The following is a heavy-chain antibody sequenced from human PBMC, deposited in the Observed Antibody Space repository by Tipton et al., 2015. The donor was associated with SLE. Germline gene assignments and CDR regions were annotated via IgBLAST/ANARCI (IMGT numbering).Heavy chain of an antibody. Sequence: SLRLSCAASGFTFSSYWMSWVRQAPGKGLEWVANIKQDGSEKYYVDSVKGRFTIPRDNAKNSLYLQMNSLRAEDTAVYYCATIVGPQDDAFDIWGQGTMVTVSS. V-gene: IGHV3-7*01. CDR2: IKQDGSEK. J-gene: IGHJ3*02. D-gene: IGHD2-15*01. CDR1: GFTFSSYW. CDR3: ATIVGPQDDAFDI.